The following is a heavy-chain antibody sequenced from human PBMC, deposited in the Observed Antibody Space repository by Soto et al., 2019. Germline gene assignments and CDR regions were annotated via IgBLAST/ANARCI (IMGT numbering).Heavy chain of an antibody. D-gene: IGHD3-22*01. CDR1: GFTFSSYA. V-gene: IGHV3-23*01. CDR2: ISGSGGST. Sequence: GSLRLSCAASGFTFSSYAMSWVRQAPGKGLEWVSAISGSGGSTYYADSVKGRFTISRDNSKNTLYLQMNSLRAEDTAVYYCAKDKGGYYYDSSGYYRDAFDIWGQGTMVTV. J-gene: IGHJ3*02. CDR3: AKDKGGYYYDSSGYYRDAFDI.